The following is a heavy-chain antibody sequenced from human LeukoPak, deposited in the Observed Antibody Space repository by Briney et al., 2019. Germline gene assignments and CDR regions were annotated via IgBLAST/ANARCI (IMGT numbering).Heavy chain of an antibody. CDR2: MNPNSGNT. CDR3: ARGVAARSFPYYYYYMDV. J-gene: IGHJ6*03. CDR1: GYTFTSYD. D-gene: IGHD6-13*01. V-gene: IGHV1-8*01. Sequence: ASVKVSCKASGYTFTSYDINWVRQATGQGLEWMGWMNPNSGNTGYAQKLQGRVTMTTDTSTSTAYMELRSLRSDDTAVYYCARGVAARSFPYYYYYMDVWGKGTTVTVSS.